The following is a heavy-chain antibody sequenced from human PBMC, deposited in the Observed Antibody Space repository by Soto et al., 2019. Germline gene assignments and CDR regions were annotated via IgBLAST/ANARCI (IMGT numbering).Heavy chain of an antibody. CDR1: GCSISSSNW. D-gene: IGHD3-22*01. CDR3: ARDYYDSSGYLYYYGMDV. V-gene: IGHV4-4*02. Sequence: SVTLSLTCAVPGCSISSSNWWSWVRQPPGKGLEWIGEIYHRGITIYNPSRKSRVTISVDKSKNPFSLKLNSVTAADTAVYYCARDYYDSSGYLYYYGMDVWGQGTTVTVSS. CDR2: IYHRGIT. J-gene: IGHJ6*02.